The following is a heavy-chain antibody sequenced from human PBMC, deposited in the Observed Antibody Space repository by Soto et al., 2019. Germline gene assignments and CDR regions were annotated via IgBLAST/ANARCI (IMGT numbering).Heavy chain of an antibody. CDR3: ATMGTPASGLYFFDY. Sequence: QVQLQESGPGLVKPSQTLSLTCTVSAGSITSGNYYCSWMRQPPGKGLEWIGFISYSGSTYYSTSRKSRVTISVDTSTSQFSLNLSFVTAADTAVYYCATMGTPASGLYFFDYWGQGSLVTVSS. CDR2: ISYSGST. V-gene: IGHV4-30-4*01. J-gene: IGHJ4*02. CDR1: AGSITSGNYY. D-gene: IGHD2-15*01.